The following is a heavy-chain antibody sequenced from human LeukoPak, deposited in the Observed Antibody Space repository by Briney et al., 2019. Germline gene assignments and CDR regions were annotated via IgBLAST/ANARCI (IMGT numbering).Heavy chain of an antibody. Sequence: AGGSLRLSCAASGFTFSSYAMSWVRQAPGKGLEWVSAISGSGGSTYYADSVKGRFTISRDNSKNTLYLQMNSLRAEDTAVYYCAKGSTRFIAVAGPGYFDYWGQGTLVTVPS. CDR3: AKGSTRFIAVAGPGYFDY. CDR2: ISGSGGST. V-gene: IGHV3-23*01. D-gene: IGHD6-19*01. CDR1: GFTFSSYA. J-gene: IGHJ4*02.